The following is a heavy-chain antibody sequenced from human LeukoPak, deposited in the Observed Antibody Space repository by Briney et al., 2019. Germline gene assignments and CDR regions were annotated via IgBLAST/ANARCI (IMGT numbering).Heavy chain of an antibody. CDR1: GFTFSSYW. J-gene: IGHJ4*02. V-gene: IGHV3-74*01. CDR3: ARPPNNYAYADY. Sequence: GGSLRLSCAASGFTFSSYWMHWVRQAPGKGLVWVSRINTDGSSTSYADSVKGRFTISRDNARNTLYLQMNSLRAEDTAVYYCARPPNNYAYADYWGQGTLVIVSS. D-gene: IGHD5-18*01. CDR2: INTDGSST.